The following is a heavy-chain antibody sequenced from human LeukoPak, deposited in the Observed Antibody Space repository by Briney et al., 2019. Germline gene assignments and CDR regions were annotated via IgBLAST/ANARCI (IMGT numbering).Heavy chain of an antibody. D-gene: IGHD6-13*01. CDR3: ARQLYSSSWYSPSGYFDY. J-gene: IGHJ4*02. CDR1: GGSISSYY. Sequence: PSETLSLTCTVSGGSISSYYWGWIRQPPGKGLEWIGSIYYSGSTYYNPSLKSRVTISVDTSKNQFSLKLSSVTAADTAVYYCARQLYSSSWYSPSGYFDYWGQGTLVTVSS. V-gene: IGHV4-39*01. CDR2: IYYSGST.